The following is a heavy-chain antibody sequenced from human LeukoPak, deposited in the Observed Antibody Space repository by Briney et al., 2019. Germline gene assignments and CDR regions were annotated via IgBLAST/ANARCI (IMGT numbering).Heavy chain of an antibody. CDR2: MNPNSGNT. J-gene: IGHJ4*02. CDR1: GGTFSSYA. D-gene: IGHD6-13*01. V-gene: IGHV1-8*02. CDR3: ASGISSSWPGGY. Sequence: ASVKVSCKASGGTFSSYAINWVRQATGQGLEWMGWMNPNSGNTGYAQKFQGRVTMTRNTSISTAYMELSSLRSEDTAVYYCASGISSSWPGGYWGQGTLVTVSS.